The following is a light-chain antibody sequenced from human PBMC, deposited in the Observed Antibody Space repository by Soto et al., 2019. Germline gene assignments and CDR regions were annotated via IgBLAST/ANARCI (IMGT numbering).Light chain of an antibody. CDR1: QSVGSSF. CDR3: HQYGSSQT. CDR2: GAS. J-gene: IGKJ1*01. Sequence: EMLLPHSPPTLFFFPLETAPLSCRASQSVGSSFLAWFQHKPGQAPRLLIYGASSRATGIPDRFSGSGSGTDFTLSISRLETEDFAVYYCHQYGSSQTFGQGTKVDIK. V-gene: IGKV3-20*01.